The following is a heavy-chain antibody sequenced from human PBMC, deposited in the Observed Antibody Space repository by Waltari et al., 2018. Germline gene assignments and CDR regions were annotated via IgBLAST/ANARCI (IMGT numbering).Heavy chain of an antibody. J-gene: IGHJ6*02. D-gene: IGHD4-17*01. V-gene: IGHV1-2*06. Sequence: QVQLVQSGAEVKKPGASVKVSCKASGYTFTGYYMHWVRQAPGQGLEWMGRINPNSGGTNYAQKFQGRVTMTRDTSISTAYMELSRLRSDDTAVYYCAREGPLTMVVYDYYYGMDVWGQGTTVTVSS. CDR2: INPNSGGT. CDR1: GYTFTGYY. CDR3: AREGPLTMVVYDYYYGMDV.